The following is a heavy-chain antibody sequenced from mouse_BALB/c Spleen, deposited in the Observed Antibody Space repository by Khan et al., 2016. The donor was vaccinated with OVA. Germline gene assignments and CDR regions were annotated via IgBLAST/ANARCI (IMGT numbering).Heavy chain of an antibody. J-gene: IGHJ3*01. V-gene: IGHV3-6*02. CDR2: IRYDGNS. D-gene: IGHD3-2*01. CDR3: ARGDNAGPAWFAY. CDR1: GYSITSGYF. Sequence: EVQLQESGPGLVKPSQSLSLTCSVTGYSITSGYFWNWIRQFPGNKLEWMGYIRYDGNSNYNPSLKNRISITRDTSKNQFFLKLNSVPLEDTATYYCARGDNAGPAWFAYWGQGTLVTVSA.